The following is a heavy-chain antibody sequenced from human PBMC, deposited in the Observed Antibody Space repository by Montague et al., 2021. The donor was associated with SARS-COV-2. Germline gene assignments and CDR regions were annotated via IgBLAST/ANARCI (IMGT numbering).Heavy chain of an antibody. Sequence: CAISGDSVSRNSAAWNWTRQSPSRGLEWLGRTYYRSKWYNDYAVSVKSRITINPDTSKNQISLQLNSVTPEDTAVYYCARTSAFSDYWGQGTLVTVSS. CDR3: ARTSAFSDY. J-gene: IGHJ4*02. D-gene: IGHD1-26*01. CDR1: GDSVSRNSAA. CDR2: TYYRSKWYN. V-gene: IGHV6-1*01.